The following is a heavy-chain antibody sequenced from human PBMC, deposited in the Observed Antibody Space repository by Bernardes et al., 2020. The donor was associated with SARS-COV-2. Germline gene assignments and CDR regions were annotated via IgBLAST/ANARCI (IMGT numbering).Heavy chain of an antibody. CDR3: AAPYDAWSEDYHYGMDV. V-gene: IGHV1-58*01. J-gene: IGHJ6*02. CDR1: GFTFASSA. Sequence: SVKVSCKASGFTFASSAVQWVRQARGQRLEWIGWIVVGSGDTQYAQKFQGRVTISRDMSTNTAYMEMSSLRSEDSAVYYCAAPYDAWSEDYHYGMDVWGQGTTVTVSS. D-gene: IGHD3-3*01. CDR2: IVVGSGDT.